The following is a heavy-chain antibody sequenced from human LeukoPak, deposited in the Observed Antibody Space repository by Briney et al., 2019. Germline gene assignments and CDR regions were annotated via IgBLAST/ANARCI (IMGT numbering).Heavy chain of an antibody. D-gene: IGHD3-3*01. CDR2: INHSGST. Sequence: SETLSLTCAVYGGSFSGYYWSWIRQPPGKGLEWIGEINHSGSTNYNPSLKSRVTISVDTSKNQFSLKLSSVTAADTAVYYCARGPRITIFGVVIASRRLNWFDPWGQGTLVTVSS. V-gene: IGHV4-34*01. CDR3: ARGPRITIFGVVIASRRLNWFDP. CDR1: GGSFSGYY. J-gene: IGHJ5*02.